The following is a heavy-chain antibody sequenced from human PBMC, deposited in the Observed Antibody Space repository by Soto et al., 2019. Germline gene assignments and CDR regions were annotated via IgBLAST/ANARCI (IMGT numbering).Heavy chain of an antibody. Sequence: PGGSLRLSCAASGFTFSSYWMSWVRQAPGKGLEWVTNIKQDGSEKYYVDSVKGRFTISRDNAKNSLYLQMNSLRAEDTAVYYCARDREYSSSWYPNRFDPWGQGTLVTSPQ. CDR3: ARDREYSSSWYPNRFDP. J-gene: IGHJ5*02. CDR2: IKQDGSEK. V-gene: IGHV3-7*04. D-gene: IGHD6-13*01. CDR1: GFTFSSYW.